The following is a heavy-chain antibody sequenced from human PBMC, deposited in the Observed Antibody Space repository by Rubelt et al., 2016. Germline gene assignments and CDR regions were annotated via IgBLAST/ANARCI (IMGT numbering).Heavy chain of an antibody. CDR1: GFTFSSYA. J-gene: IGHJ4*02. V-gene: IGHV3-23*03. D-gene: IGHD3-10*01. Sequence: EVQLLESGGGLVQPGGSLRLSCAASGFTFSSYAMSWVRQAPGKGLEWVSIIYTGGFTYYADFVKGRFTLSRDNSKNTLYLQMDSLRAEDTAVYYCAKINYNTWYGDFDYWGQGTLVTVSS. CDR3: AKINYNTWYGDFDY. CDR2: IIYTGGFT.